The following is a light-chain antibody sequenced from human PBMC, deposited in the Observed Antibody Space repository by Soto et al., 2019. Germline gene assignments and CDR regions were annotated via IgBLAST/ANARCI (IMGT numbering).Light chain of an antibody. CDR2: DAS. V-gene: IGKV1-33*01. CDR1: QDISNF. Sequence: DIQMTQSPYSLSASVGDRVTITCQASQDISNFLNWYQKKPGKAPKLLIYDASNLETGVPSRFSGSGSGTDFTFTISSLQAEDIAEYYCQQYDILPYNFGQGTKVDMK. J-gene: IGKJ2*01. CDR3: QQYDILPYN.